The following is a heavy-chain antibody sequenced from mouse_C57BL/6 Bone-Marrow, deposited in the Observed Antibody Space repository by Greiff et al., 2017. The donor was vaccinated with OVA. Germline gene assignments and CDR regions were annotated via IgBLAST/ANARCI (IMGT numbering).Heavy chain of an antibody. CDR3: ARWDSSGYP. V-gene: IGHV1-82*01. CDR1: GYAFSSSW. Sequence: VKLQQSGPELVKPGASVKISCKASGYAFSSSWMNWVKQRPGKGLEWIGRIYPGDGDTNYNGKFKGKATLTADKSSSTAYMQLSSLTSEDSAVYFCARWDSSGYPWGQGTLVTVSA. J-gene: IGHJ3*01. CDR2: IYPGDGDT. D-gene: IGHD3-2*02.